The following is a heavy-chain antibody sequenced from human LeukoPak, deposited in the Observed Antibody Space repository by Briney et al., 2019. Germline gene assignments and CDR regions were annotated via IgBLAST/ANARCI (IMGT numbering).Heavy chain of an antibody. CDR3: ARVEMATGWFDP. V-gene: IGHV5-51*01. CDR2: IYPGDSDT. D-gene: IGHD5-24*01. CDR1: GYSFTSYW. Sequence: GEFLKISCKGSGYSFTSYWIGWVRQMPGKGPERMGIIYPGDSDTRYSPSFQGQVTISADKSISTAYLQWSGLKASDTAMYFCARVEMATGWFDPWGQGTLVTVSS. J-gene: IGHJ5*02.